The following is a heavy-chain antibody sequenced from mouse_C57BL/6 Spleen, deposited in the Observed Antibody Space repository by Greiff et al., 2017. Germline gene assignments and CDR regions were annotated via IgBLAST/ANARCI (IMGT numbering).Heavy chain of an antibody. J-gene: IGHJ3*01. V-gene: IGHV1-18*01. CDR1: GYTFTDYD. D-gene: IGHD1-2*01. Sequence: EVKLMESGPELVTPGASVKIPCKASGYTFTDYDMGWVKQTHGKSLEWIGDINPNNGGNIYNQKIKGQATLTVDKSSSTVYMVLRRMTSEATAVYYCARSRALLPWFAYWGQGTLVTVSA. CDR2: INPNNGGN. CDR3: ARSRALLPWFAY.